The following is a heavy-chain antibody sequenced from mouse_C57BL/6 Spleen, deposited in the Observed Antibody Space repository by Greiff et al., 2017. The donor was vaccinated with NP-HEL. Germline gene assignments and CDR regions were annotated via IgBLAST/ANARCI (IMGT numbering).Heavy chain of an antibody. CDR3: AYYYGSSYGYFDV. D-gene: IGHD1-1*01. CDR2: IYPRSGNT. J-gene: IGHJ1*03. CDR1: GYTFTSYG. V-gene: IGHV1-81*01. Sequence: LVESGAELARPGASVKLSCKASGYTFTSYGISWVKQRTGQGLEWIGEIYPRSGNTYYNEKFKGKATLTADKSSSTAYMELRSLTSEDSAVYFCAYYYGSSYGYFDVWGTGTTVTVSS.